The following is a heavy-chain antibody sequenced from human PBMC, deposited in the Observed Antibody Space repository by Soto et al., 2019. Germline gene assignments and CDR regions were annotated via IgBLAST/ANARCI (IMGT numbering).Heavy chain of an antibody. CDR1: GFTFDDYA. V-gene: IGHV3-9*01. Sequence: EVQVVESGGGLVQPGRSLRLSCAASGFTFDDYAMHWVRQVPGKGLEWVSGISWNSGSVGYADSMKGRITISRDSAKNSLYLQMDSLRAEDTALYYCAKDAMFRGEIMGCGFDIWGQGTMVTVSS. D-gene: IGHD3-10*01. CDR2: ISWNSGSV. CDR3: AKDAMFRGEIMGCGFDI. J-gene: IGHJ3*02.